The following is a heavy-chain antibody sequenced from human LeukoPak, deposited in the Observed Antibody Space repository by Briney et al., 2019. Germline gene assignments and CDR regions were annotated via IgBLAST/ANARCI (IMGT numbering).Heavy chain of an antibody. V-gene: IGHV1-69*13. CDR3: ARVRFSYGYSSGLNWFDP. D-gene: IGHD6-19*01. CDR2: IIPIFGTA. Sequence: SVKVSCKASGGTFSSYAISWVRQALGQGLEWMGGIIPIFGTANYAQKFQGRVTITADESTSTAYMELSSLRSEDTAVYYCARVRFSYGYSSGLNWFDPWGQGTLVTVSS. J-gene: IGHJ5*02. CDR1: GGTFSSYA.